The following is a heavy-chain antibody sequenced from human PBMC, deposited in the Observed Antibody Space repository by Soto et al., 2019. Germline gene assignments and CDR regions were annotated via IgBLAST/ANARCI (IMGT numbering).Heavy chain of an antibody. CDR3: AKDGNSDYGMDV. D-gene: IGHD6-13*01. V-gene: IGHV3-43*01. CDR2: ISWDGGST. CDR1: GFTFDDYT. Sequence: GGSLRLSCAASGFTFDDYTMHWVRQAPGKGLEWVSLISWDGGSTYYADSVKGRFTISRDNSKNSLYLQMNSLRTEDTALYYCAKDGNSDYGMDVWGQGTTVTV. J-gene: IGHJ6*02.